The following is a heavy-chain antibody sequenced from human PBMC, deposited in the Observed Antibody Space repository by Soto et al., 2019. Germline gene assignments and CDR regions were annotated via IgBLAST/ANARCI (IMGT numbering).Heavy chain of an antibody. J-gene: IGHJ4*02. CDR1: GYTFTSYG. CDR3: ARDMAVRGGSEFDY. V-gene: IGHV1-18*01. CDR2: ISAYNGNT. D-gene: IGHD3-10*01. Sequence: QVQLVQSGAEVKKPGASVKVSCKASGYTFTSYGISWVRQAPGQGLEWMGWISAYNGNTNYAQKLKVRVTMTTDTSTRTAYMEMRSLRSDDTAVYYCARDMAVRGGSEFDYWGQGTLVTVSS.